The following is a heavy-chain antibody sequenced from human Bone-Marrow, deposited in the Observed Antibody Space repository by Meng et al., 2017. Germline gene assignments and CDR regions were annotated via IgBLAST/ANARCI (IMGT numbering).Heavy chain of an antibody. CDR2: IKEDASET. CDR3: TTNEH. CDR1: GFTFSNAW. Sequence: SCAASGFTFSNAWMSWVRQAPGKGLEWVANIKEDASETYYVDSVRGRFTISRDNAKNSLYLQLNSLTAEDTAVYYCTTNEHWGQGTLVTVSS. J-gene: IGHJ1*01. V-gene: IGHV3-7*01.